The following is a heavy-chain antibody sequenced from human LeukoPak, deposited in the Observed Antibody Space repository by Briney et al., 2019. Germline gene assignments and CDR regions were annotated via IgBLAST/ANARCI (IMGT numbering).Heavy chain of an antibody. CDR2: VYHSGST. J-gene: IGHJ4*02. V-gene: IGHV4-4*07. CDR1: GDSISNYY. Sequence: SETLSLTCTVSGDSISNYYWSWIRQPAGKGLEWIGRVYHSGSTNYNLSLKSRVTISVDTSKNQFSLKLSSVTAADTAVYYCARVNKIVGVVGRGPFDYWGRGTLVTVSS. D-gene: IGHD2-15*01. CDR3: ARVNKIVGVVGRGPFDY.